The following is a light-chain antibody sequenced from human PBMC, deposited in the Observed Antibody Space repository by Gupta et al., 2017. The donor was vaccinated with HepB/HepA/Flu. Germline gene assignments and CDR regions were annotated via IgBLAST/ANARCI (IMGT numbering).Light chain of an antibody. Sequence: EPVLTQSPATRSLSPGERATLSCRTSQSVEIYVVWYQQKPGQAPRPVMYDASKRATGIPARFSGSGSGTDFTLTISSLEAEDFAVYYCQQRKHWPLTFGAGTKVEI. CDR3: QQRKHWPLT. V-gene: IGKV3-11*01. CDR2: DAS. CDR1: QSVEIY. J-gene: IGKJ4*01.